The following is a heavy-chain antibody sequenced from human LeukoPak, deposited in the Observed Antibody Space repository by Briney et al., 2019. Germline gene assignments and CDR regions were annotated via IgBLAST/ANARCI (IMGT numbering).Heavy chain of an antibody. CDR1: GFTFSSYA. J-gene: IGHJ4*02. D-gene: IGHD2-2*01. CDR2: ISGSGGST. V-gene: IGHV3-23*01. CDR3: AKESYYCSSTSCYSDF. Sequence: PGGSLRLSCAASGFTFSSYAMSWVRQAPGKGLEWVSAISGSGGSTYYAGSVKGRFTISRDNSKNTLYLQMNSLRAEDTAVYYCAKESYYCSSTSCYSDFGGQGTLVTVSS.